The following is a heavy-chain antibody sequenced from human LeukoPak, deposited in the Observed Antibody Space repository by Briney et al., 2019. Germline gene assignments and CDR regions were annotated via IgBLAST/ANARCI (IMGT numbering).Heavy chain of an antibody. CDR1: GGSISSSSYY. J-gene: IGHJ6*03. CDR3: ARAMAGYYYYYYMDV. CDR2: IYYSGST. Sequence: KPSETLSLTCTVSGGSISSSSYYWGWIRQPPGKGLEWIGSIYYSGSTYYNPSLKSRVTISVDTSKNQFSLKLSSVTAADTAVYYCARAMAGYYYYYYMDVWGKGTTVTVSS. D-gene: IGHD5-24*01. V-gene: IGHV4-39*07.